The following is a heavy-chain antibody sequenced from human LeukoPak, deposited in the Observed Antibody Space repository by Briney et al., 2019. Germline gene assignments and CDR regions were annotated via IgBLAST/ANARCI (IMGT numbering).Heavy chain of an antibody. CDR3: VRDHDWAFDY. J-gene: IGHJ4*02. V-gene: IGHV3-48*01. Sequence: GGSLRLSCGASGFSFSSYNMNWVRRAPGKGLEWVSYISVTTATYYADSVRGRFTISRDDAKSSLYLHMNSLRAEDTAVYFCVRDHDWAFDYWGQGTLVTVSS. D-gene: IGHD3-9*01. CDR1: GFSFSSYN. CDR2: ISVTTAT.